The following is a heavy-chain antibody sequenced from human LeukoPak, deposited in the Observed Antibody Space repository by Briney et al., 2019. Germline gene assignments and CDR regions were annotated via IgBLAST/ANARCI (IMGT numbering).Heavy chain of an antibody. D-gene: IGHD3-9*01. CDR2: IYYSGST. J-gene: IGHJ4*02. V-gene: IGHV4-61*08. Sequence: PSETLSLTCTVSGGSISSGGYYWSWIRQHPGKGLEWIGYIYYSGSTNYNPSLKSRVTISVDTSKNQFSLKLSSVTAADTAVYYCARVYDILTGWVFDYWGQGTLVTVSS. CDR3: ARVYDILTGWVFDY. CDR1: GGSISSGGYY.